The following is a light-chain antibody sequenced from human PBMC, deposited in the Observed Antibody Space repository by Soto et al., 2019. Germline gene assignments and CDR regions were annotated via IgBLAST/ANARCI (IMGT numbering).Light chain of an antibody. CDR1: SSDVGGYNH. Sequence: QSALTQPASVSGSPGQSITISCTGTSSDVGGYNHASWYQQHPGKAPKLIIYEVRNRPSGVSNRLSGSKSGNTASLTISGLQADDEADYYCCSYTRSSIRVFGGGTK. CDR2: EVR. V-gene: IGLV2-14*01. J-gene: IGLJ3*02. CDR3: CSYTRSSIRV.